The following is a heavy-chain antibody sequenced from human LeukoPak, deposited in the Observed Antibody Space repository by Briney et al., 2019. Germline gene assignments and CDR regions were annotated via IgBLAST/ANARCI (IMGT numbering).Heavy chain of an antibody. CDR2: IYYREST. J-gene: IGHJ1*01. Sequence: TLSLTCTVSGGSINSGGYYWSWIRQHPGKGLEWIGYIYYRESTYYNPSLESRVTISTDTSRNQFSLTLSSVTAADTAVYYCARESYAISGHRYFQDWGQGTLVTVSS. D-gene: IGHD2-8*01. CDR1: GGSINSGGYY. CDR3: ARESYAISGHRYFQD. V-gene: IGHV4-31*03.